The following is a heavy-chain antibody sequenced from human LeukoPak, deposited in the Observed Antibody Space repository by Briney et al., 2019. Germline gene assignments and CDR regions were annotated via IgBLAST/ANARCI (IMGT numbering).Heavy chain of an antibody. CDR1: EFTFNNAC. CDR3: TAGTGHSDHDY. Sequence: GGSLRLSCAASEFTFNNACMSGVRHAPGKGLEWVGRVKSDTDGGTTDYAAPVKGRFTISRDDSKNMVYLQMNSLRTDDTAVYYCTAGTGHSDHDYWGQGTLVTVSS. CDR2: VKSDTDGGTT. V-gene: IGHV3-15*01. J-gene: IGHJ4*02. D-gene: IGHD5-12*01.